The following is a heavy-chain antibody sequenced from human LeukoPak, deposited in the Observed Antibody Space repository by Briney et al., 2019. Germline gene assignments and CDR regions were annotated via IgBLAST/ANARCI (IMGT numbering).Heavy chain of an antibody. CDR2: ISYDGSNK. V-gene: IGHV3-30*18. CDR1: GFTFSSYG. J-gene: IGHJ4*02. CDR3: ANPVKAHSSGWSHFDY. D-gene: IGHD6-19*01. Sequence: GRSLRLSCAASGFTFSSYGMHWVRQAPGKGLEWVAVISYDGSNKYYADSVKGRFTISRDNSKNTLHLQMNSLRAEDTAVYYCANPVKAHSSGWSHFDYWGQGTLVTVSS.